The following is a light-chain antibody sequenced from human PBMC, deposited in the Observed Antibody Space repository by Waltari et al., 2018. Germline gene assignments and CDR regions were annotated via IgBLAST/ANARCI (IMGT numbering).Light chain of an antibody. CDR1: SSNIGSNT. V-gene: IGLV1-44*01. J-gene: IGLJ2*01. Sequence: QSVLTQPPPASGTPGQRVTTSCSGSSSNIGSNTVNWYQQLPGTAPKLLIYSNNQRPSGVPDRFSGSKSGTSASLAISGLQSEDEADYYCAAWDDSLNGHVVFGGGTKLTVL. CDR2: SNN. CDR3: AAWDDSLNGHVV.